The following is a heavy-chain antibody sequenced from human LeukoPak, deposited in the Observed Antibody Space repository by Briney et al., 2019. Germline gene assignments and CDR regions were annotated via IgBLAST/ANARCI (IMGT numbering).Heavy chain of an antibody. Sequence: GASVKVSCKASGYTFTGYYMHWVRQAPGQGLEWMGWINPNSGGTNYAQKFQDRVTMTRDTSTNTAYMELSSLTSDDTAVYYCAREGITEPDTNWFDPWGQGTLVTVSS. V-gene: IGHV1-2*02. CDR2: INPNSGGT. D-gene: IGHD1-14*01. CDR1: GYTFTGYY. CDR3: AREGITEPDTNWFDP. J-gene: IGHJ5*02.